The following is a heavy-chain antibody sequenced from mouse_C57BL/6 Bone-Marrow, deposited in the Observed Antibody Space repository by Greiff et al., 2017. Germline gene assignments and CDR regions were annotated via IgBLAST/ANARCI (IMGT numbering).Heavy chain of an antibody. D-gene: IGHD2-4*01. CDR1: GYTFTSYW. J-gene: IGHJ4*01. Sequence: VKLQQPGAELVKPGASVKLSCKASGYTFTSYWMQWVKQRPGQGLEWIGEIDPSDSYTNYNQKFKGKATLTVDTSSSTAYMQLSSLTSEDSAVYYCARGIFYYDYDGYYAMDYWGQGTSVTVSS. CDR2: IDPSDSYT. CDR3: ARGIFYYDYDGYYAMDY. V-gene: IGHV1-50*01.